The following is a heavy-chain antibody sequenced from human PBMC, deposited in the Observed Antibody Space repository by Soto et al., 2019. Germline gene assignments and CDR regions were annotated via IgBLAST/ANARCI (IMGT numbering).Heavy chain of an antibody. V-gene: IGHV3-23*01. J-gene: IGHJ6*02. CDR3: AKPGSAAVATKDHYYGMVV. D-gene: IGHD5-12*01. Sequence: PGGSLRLSCAASGFTFSSYAMSWVRQAPGKGLEWVSAISGSGGSTYYADSVKGRFTISRDNSKNTLYLQMNSLRAEDTAVYYCAKPGSAAVATKDHYYGMVVRDPGTTLTVS. CDR1: GFTFSSYA. CDR2: ISGSGGST.